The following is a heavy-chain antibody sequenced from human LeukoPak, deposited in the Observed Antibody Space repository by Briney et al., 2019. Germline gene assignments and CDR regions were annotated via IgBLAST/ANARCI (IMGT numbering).Heavy chain of an antibody. J-gene: IGHJ4*02. CDR1: GGSLSSRGYY. V-gene: IGHV4-39*01. CDR3: VRWTAGTTEDS. CDR2: LSNSGNT. Sequence: ASETLSLTCTVSGGSLSSRGYYWGWIRQPPGQGLEWIGSLSNSGNTYYNPSLKSRVTISVDTSKNEFSLKLSSVTAADTAVYYCVRWTAGTTEDSWGQGTLVTVSS. D-gene: IGHD1-1*01.